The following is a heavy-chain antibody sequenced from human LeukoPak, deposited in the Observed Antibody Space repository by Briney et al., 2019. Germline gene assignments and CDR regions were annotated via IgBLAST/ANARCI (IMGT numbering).Heavy chain of an antibody. CDR1: RYTFTSYY. Sequence: ASVKVSCKESRYTFTSYYMHWVRQAPGQGLEWMGIINPSGGSTSYAQKFQGRVTMTRDTSTSTVYMELSSLRSEDTAVYYCARGGLRLGEFDYWGQGTLVTVSS. CDR2: INPSGGST. J-gene: IGHJ4*02. CDR3: ARGGLRLGEFDY. V-gene: IGHV1-46*01. D-gene: IGHD3-16*01.